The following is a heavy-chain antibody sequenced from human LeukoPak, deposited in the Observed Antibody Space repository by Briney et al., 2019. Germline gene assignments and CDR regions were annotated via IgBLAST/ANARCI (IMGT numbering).Heavy chain of an antibody. D-gene: IGHD1-1*01. CDR2: ISAYNGNT. V-gene: IGHV1-18*04. Sequence: ASVKVSCTASGQIFTVDSIHWVRQAPGQGLEWMGWISAYNGNTKYAQKFQGRVTMTTVTSTSTAYMELRSLTFDDTAVYYCARAKTLEPSPSNAFDFWGQGTMVIVSS. CDR1: GQIFTVDS. J-gene: IGHJ3*01. CDR3: ARAKTLEPSPSNAFDF.